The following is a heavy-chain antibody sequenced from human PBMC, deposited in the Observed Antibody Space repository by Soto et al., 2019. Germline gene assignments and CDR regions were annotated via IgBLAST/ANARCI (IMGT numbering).Heavy chain of an antibody. V-gene: IGHV1-46*01. CDR1: GYTFTTYF. Sequence: GASVKVSCKASGYTFTTYFIHWVRQAPGQGFEWLGRINPTGGDTVYGQKFQGRVSVARDTSTSTVNIELGSLTSKDTAVYYCARGSYASKVFIMDVWGQGTAVTVYS. CDR2: INPTGGDT. CDR3: ARGSYASKVFIMDV. D-gene: IGHD2-2*01. J-gene: IGHJ6*02.